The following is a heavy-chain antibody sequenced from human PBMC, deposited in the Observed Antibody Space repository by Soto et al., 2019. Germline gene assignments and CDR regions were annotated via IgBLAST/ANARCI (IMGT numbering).Heavy chain of an antibody. V-gene: IGHV4-4*02. Sequence: PXGTLSLTCAVSGGSISSSNWWSCVRQAPGKGLEWIGEIYHSGSTNYNPSLKSRVTISVDESKNQFSLKLSSVTAADTAVYYCARVQLVRGVYYYGMDVWGQGTTVTVSS. CDR2: IYHSGST. CDR1: GGSISSSNW. D-gene: IGHD6-6*01. CDR3: ARVQLVRGVYYYGMDV. J-gene: IGHJ6*02.